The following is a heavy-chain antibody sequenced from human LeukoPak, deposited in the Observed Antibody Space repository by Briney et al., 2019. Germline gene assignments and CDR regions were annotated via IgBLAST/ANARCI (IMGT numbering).Heavy chain of an antibody. CDR2: IYTSGST. CDR3: ARGRTRFDP. V-gene: IGHV4-61*02. J-gene: IGHJ5*02. D-gene: IGHD1-1*01. CDR1: GGSISSGSYY. Sequence: SQTLSLTCTVSGGSISSGSYYWSWIRQPAGKGLEGIGRIYTSGSTNYNPSLKSRVTISVDTSKNQFSLKLSSVTAADTAVYYCARGRTRFDPWGQGTLVTVSS.